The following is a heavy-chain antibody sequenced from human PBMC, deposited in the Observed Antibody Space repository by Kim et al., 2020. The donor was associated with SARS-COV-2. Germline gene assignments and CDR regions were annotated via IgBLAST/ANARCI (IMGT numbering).Heavy chain of an antibody. CDR3: ARTLYALGRGSSSHA. V-gene: IGHV1-8*01. D-gene: IGHD3-16*01. CDR1: GYNITTKD. CDR2: LNPNSGNR. Sequence: ASVKVSCKASGYNITTKDIHWVREATGQGLEWLGWLNPNSGNRGLAQKFQGRVTMNRNISINTDYLELNSMTSEATALYSCARTLYALGRGSSSHASGQ. J-gene: IGHJ6*02.